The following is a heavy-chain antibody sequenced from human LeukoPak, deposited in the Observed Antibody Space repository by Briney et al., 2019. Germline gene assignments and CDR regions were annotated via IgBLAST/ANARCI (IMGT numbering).Heavy chain of an antibody. V-gene: IGHV3-33*01. CDR1: GFTFSSHG. CDR3: ASSITVAGIIDY. CDR2: IWYDGSND. J-gene: IGHJ4*02. Sequence: PGGSLRLSCAASGFTFSSHGMHWVRQAPGKGLEWVAVIWYDGSNDYYEDSVKGRFTISRDNSKNTLFLQMNALRAADTAVYYCASSITVAGIIDYWGQGTLVTVSS. D-gene: IGHD6-19*01.